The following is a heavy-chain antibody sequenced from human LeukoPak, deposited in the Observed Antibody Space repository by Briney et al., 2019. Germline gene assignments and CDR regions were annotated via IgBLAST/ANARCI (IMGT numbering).Heavy chain of an antibody. CDR2: IYTGGST. CDR3: ARDFFP. J-gene: IGHJ5*02. D-gene: IGHD3-3*01. Sequence: GPEWIGLIYTGGSTNYNPSLKSRVTISIDTSKNQFSLSLNSVTAADTAVYYCARDFFPWCQGTLVTVSS. V-gene: IGHV4-61*02.